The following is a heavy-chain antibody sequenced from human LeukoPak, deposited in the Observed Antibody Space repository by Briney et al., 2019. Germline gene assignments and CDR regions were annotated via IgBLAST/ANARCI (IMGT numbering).Heavy chain of an antibody. CDR3: ARAGATTDYYYYMDV. CDR2: ISAYNGNT. D-gene: IGHD1-26*01. CDR1: GYTFTSYG. V-gene: IGHV1-18*01. J-gene: IGHJ6*03. Sequence: ASVKVSCKASGYTFTSYGISWVRQAPGQGLEWMGWISAYNGNTNYAQKLQGRVTMTTDTSTSTAYMELRSLRSDDTAVYYCARAGATTDYYYYMDVWGKGTTVTVSS.